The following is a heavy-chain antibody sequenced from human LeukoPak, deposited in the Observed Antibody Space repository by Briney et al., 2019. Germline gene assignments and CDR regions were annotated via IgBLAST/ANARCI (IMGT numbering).Heavy chain of an antibody. V-gene: IGHV1-69*01. CDR1: GGTFSSYA. D-gene: IGHD2-2*01. CDR2: IIPIFGTA. Sequence: ASVKVSCKASGGTFSSYAISWVRQAPGQGLEWMGGIIPIFGTANYAQKFQGRVTITADESTSTAYMELSSLRSEDTAVYYCARAISDCSSTSCLNDYLLPGDYWGQGTLVTVSS. J-gene: IGHJ4*02. CDR3: ARAISDCSSTSCLNDYLLPGDY.